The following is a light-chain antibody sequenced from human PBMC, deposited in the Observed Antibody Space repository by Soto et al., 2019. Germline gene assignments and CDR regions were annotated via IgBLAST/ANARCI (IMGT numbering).Light chain of an antibody. J-gene: IGKJ4*01. CDR1: QGINNY. V-gene: IGKV1-9*01. CDR2: AAS. Sequence: DIQLTQSPSFLSASVGDRVTITCRASQGINNYLAWYQQQPGKAPKLLIYAASTLQSGVPSRFRGSGSGTEFTLTITTLQPEDFATYYCQHHDSYPLTFGAGTKVEIK. CDR3: QHHDSYPLT.